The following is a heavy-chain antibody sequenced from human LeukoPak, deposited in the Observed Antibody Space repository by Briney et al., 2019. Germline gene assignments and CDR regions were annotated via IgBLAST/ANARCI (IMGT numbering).Heavy chain of an antibody. CDR3: ARAVGSGSFQTYYYYMDV. V-gene: IGHV4-38-2*02. CDR2: IYHSGTT. D-gene: IGHD3-10*01. J-gene: IGHJ6*03. CDR1: GYSISTGYF. Sequence: PSETLSLTCTVSGYSISTGYFWGWIRQTPGKGLEWIGSIYHSGTTYYNPSLKSRVTISVDTSKNQFSLKLSSVTAADTAVYYCARAVGSGSFQTYYYYMDVWGKGTTVTISS.